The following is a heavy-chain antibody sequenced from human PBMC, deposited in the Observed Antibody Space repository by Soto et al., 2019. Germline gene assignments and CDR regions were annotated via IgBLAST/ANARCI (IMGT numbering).Heavy chain of an antibody. D-gene: IGHD6-13*01. V-gene: IGHV1-18*01. CDR1: GYTFTSYG. J-gene: IGHJ6*02. Sequence: ASVKVSCKASGYTFTSYGISWVRQAPGQGLEWMGWISAYNGNTSYAQKLQGRVTMTTDTSTSTAYMELRSLRSDDTAVYYCARYRRPAQQLETIYYYYGMDVWGQGTTVTVSS. CDR2: ISAYNGNT. CDR3: ARYRRPAQQLETIYYYYGMDV.